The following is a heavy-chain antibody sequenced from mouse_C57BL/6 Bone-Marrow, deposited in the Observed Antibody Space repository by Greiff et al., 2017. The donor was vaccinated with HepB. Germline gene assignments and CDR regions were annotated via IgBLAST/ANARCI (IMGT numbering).Heavy chain of an antibody. V-gene: IGHV6-6*01. D-gene: IGHD2-2*01. CDR1: GFTFSDAW. CDR3: TRRGTMVTTWDY. J-gene: IGHJ2*01. CDR2: IRNKANNHAT. Sequence: EVMLVESGGGLVQPGGSMKLSCAASGFTFSDAWMDWVRQSPEKGLEWVAEIRNKANNHATYYAESVKGRFTISRDDSKSSVYLQMNSLRAEDTGIYYCTRRGTMVTTWDYWGQGTTLTVSS.